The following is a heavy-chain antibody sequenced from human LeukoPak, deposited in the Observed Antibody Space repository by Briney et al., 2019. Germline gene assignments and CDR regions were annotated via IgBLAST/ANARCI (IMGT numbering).Heavy chain of an antibody. CDR1: GYTFTSYG. D-gene: IGHD6-19*01. CDR3: ARDESGWYFSTYYYGMDV. J-gene: IGHJ6*02. Sequence: ASVKVSCKASGYTFTSYGISWVRQAPGQGLEWMGIINPSGGSTSYAQKFQGRVTMTRDTSTSTVYMELSSLRSEDTAVYYCARDESGWYFSTYYYGMDVWGQGTTVTVSS. CDR2: INPSGGST. V-gene: IGHV1-46*01.